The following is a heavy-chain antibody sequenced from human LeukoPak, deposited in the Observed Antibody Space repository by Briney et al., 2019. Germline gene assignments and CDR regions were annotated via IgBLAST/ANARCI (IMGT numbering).Heavy chain of an antibody. Sequence: GGSLRLSCAASGFTYGSHNMHWVRQAPGKGLEWVALILYDGSNEYYADSVKGRFTISRDSSKSTLYLQMNSLRADDTAMYYCARDQGYSYGHSFDYWGQGTLVTVSS. V-gene: IGHV3-30*03. CDR2: ILYDGSNE. CDR3: ARDQGYSYGHSFDY. D-gene: IGHD5-18*01. J-gene: IGHJ4*02. CDR1: GFTYGSHN.